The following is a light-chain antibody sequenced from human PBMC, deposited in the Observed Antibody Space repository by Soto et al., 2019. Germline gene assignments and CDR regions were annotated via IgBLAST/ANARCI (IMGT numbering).Light chain of an antibody. CDR1: QSVSSSY. V-gene: IGKV3-20*01. CDR3: QQYGSSTRT. Sequence: LSLSPGERATLSCRASQSVSSSYLAWYQQKPGQAPRLLIYGASSRATGIPDRFSGSGSGTDFTLTISRLEPEDFAVYYGQQYGSSTRTFGQGTKVDIK. J-gene: IGKJ1*01. CDR2: GAS.